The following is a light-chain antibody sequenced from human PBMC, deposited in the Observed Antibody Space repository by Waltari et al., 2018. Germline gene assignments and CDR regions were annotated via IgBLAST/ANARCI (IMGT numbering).Light chain of an antibody. CDR3: ISRDSGENLLV. J-gene: IGLJ3*02. CDR1: SLRIYF. V-gene: IGLV3-19*01. Sequence: SSKLTQDTAVSVALGQRVTITCQGDSLRIYFASWSQQRPAQAPKLVSYSKTQRPSGIPGRFAGSSSGDTASLTITGAQAEDEADYYCISRDSGENLLVFGGGTKLTVL. CDR2: SKT.